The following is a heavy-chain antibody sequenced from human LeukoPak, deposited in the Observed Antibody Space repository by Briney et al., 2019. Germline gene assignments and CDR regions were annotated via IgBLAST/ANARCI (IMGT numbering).Heavy chain of an antibody. V-gene: IGHV3-15*01. J-gene: IGHJ4*02. CDR1: GFTFNNAW. Sequence: GGSLRLSCAASGFTFNNAWMSWVRQAPGKGLEWVGLIKSKTDGGTADYVAPVKGRFTISRDDSKNTLFLQMNSLKTEDTAVYYCTTRTTVTTMGTDYWGQGTLVTVS. CDR2: IKSKTDGGTA. D-gene: IGHD4-17*01. CDR3: TTRTTVTTMGTDY.